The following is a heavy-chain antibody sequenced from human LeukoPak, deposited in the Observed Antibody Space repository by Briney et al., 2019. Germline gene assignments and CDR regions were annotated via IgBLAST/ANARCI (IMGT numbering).Heavy chain of an antibody. CDR3: ARPRSGSYYY. CDR1: GGSFSGYY. CDR2: INHSGST. Sequence: SETLSLTCAVYGGSFSGYYWSWIRQPPGKGLEWIGEINHSGSTNHNPSLKSRITISVDTSKNQFSLKLSSVTAADTAVYYCARPRSGSYYYWGQGTLVTVSS. D-gene: IGHD1-26*01. V-gene: IGHV4-34*01. J-gene: IGHJ4*02.